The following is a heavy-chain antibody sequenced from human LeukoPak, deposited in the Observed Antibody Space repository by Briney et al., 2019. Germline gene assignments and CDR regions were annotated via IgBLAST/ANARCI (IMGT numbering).Heavy chain of an antibody. D-gene: IGHD3-10*01. Sequence: SETLSLTCTVSGGSISSSSYYWGWIRQPPGKGLEWIGSIYYSGSTYYNPSLKSRVTISVDTSKNQFSLKLSSVTAADTAVYYCARDLFPIRGGSGSYYGYWGQGTLVTVSS. CDR3: ARDLFPIRGGSGSYYGY. CDR1: GGSISSSSYY. CDR2: IYYSGST. J-gene: IGHJ4*02. V-gene: IGHV4-39*07.